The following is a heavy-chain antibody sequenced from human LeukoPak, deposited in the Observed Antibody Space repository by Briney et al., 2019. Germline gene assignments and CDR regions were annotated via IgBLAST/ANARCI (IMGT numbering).Heavy chain of an antibody. D-gene: IGHD5-18*01. CDR1: GYSISSGYY. Sequence: PSETLSLTCAVSGYSISSGYYWGWIRQPPGKGLEWIGSIYHSGSTYYNPSLKSRVTISVDTSKNQFSLKLSSVTAADTAVYYCARVDTAMVFNWFDPWGQGTLVTVSS. CDR3: ARVDTAMVFNWFDP. J-gene: IGHJ5*02. CDR2: IYHSGST. V-gene: IGHV4-38-2*01.